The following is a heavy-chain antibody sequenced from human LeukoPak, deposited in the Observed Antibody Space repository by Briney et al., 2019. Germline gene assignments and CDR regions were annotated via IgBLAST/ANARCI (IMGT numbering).Heavy chain of an antibody. V-gene: IGHV4-4*07. Sequence: PSETLSLTCTVSGGSISSYYWSWIRQPAGKGLEWIGRIYTSGSTNYNPSLKSRVTMSVDTSKNQFSLKLSSVTAADTAVYYCASANYYDSSGHDAFDIWGQGTMVTVSS. CDR3: ASANYYDSSGHDAFDI. CDR2: IYTSGST. CDR1: GGSISSYY. D-gene: IGHD3-22*01. J-gene: IGHJ3*02.